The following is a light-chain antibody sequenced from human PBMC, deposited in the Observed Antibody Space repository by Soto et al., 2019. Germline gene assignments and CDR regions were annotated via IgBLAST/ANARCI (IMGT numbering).Light chain of an antibody. J-gene: IGLJ2*01. CDR2: GND. CDR1: NSNIGSNA. V-gene: IGLV1-44*01. Sequence: QSVLTQPPSASGTPGQRVTISCSGSNSNIGSNAVNWYQQLPGTAPKLLIHGNDQRPSGVPDRLSGSKSGISASLAISGLQSEDEADYYCAAWDVRLNAPVFGGGTKVTVL. CDR3: AAWDVRLNAPV.